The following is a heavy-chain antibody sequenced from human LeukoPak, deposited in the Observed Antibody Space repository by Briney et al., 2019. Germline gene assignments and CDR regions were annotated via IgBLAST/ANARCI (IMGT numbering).Heavy chain of an antibody. J-gene: IGHJ6*04. D-gene: IGHD3-10*02. V-gene: IGHV3-23*01. Sequence: PGGTLRLSCAASGSTFNNYGMTWVRQAPGKGLEWVSSISGSGGSTYYADSVKGRFTISRDNAKNSLYLQMNSLRAEDTAVYYCAELGITMIGGVWGKGTTVTISS. CDR1: GSTFNNYG. CDR2: ISGSGGST. CDR3: AELGITMIGGV.